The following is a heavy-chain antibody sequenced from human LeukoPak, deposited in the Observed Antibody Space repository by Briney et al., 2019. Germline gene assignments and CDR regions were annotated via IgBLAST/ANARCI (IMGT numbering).Heavy chain of an antibody. D-gene: IGHD6-19*01. CDR2: IYSGGST. J-gene: IGHJ4*02. V-gene: IGHV3-66*02. CDR3: ARDPLGSGWPY. Sequence: GGSLRLSCAASGFTVSSNYMSWVRQAPGKGLEWVSVIYSGGSTYYADSVKGRFTISRDNSKNTLYLQMNSLRAEDTAVYYCARDPLGSGWPYWGQGTLITVSS. CDR1: GFTVSSNY.